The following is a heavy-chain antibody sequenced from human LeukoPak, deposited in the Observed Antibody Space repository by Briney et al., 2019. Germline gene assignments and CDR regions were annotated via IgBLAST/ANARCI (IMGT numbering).Heavy chain of an antibody. CDR3: ASRPISHSTFDY. Sequence: SETLSLTCTVSGGSISSYYWSWTRQSPGKGLEWIGYIYYSGSTNYNPSLKSRVTISVDTSKNQFSLKLSSVTAADTAVYYCASRPISHSTFDYWGQGTLVTVSS. CDR1: GGSISSYY. D-gene: IGHD3-9*01. CDR2: IYYSGST. V-gene: IGHV4-59*01. J-gene: IGHJ4*02.